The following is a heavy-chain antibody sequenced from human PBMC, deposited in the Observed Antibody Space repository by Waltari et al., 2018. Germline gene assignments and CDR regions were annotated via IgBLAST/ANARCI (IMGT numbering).Heavy chain of an antibody. CDR1: GGPFSSYP. Sequence: QVQLVQSGAEVKKPGSSVKVSCKASGGPFSSYPIRWLPQAPGQGLEWMGRIIPILGIANYAQKFQGRVTITADKSTSTAYMELSSLRSEDTAVYYCARTGRSDYYYYYMDVWGKGTTVTVSS. J-gene: IGHJ6*03. CDR3: ARTGRSDYYYYYMDV. D-gene: IGHD1-1*01. V-gene: IGHV1-69*02. CDR2: IIPILGIA.